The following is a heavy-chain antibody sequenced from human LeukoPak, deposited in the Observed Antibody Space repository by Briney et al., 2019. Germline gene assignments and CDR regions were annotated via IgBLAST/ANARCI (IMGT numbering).Heavy chain of an antibody. CDR3: ARGAYYDFWSGYYTHWFDP. J-gene: IGHJ5*02. D-gene: IGHD3-3*01. CDR2: INHSGSP. V-gene: IGHV4-34*01. Sequence: PSETLSLTCALYGGSFSGYYWSWIRQPPGKGLEWIGEINHSGSPNDNPSLKSRVTISVDPSKNQFSLKLSSVTAADTAVYYCARGAYYDFWSGYYTHWFDPWGQGTLVTVSS. CDR1: GGSFSGYY.